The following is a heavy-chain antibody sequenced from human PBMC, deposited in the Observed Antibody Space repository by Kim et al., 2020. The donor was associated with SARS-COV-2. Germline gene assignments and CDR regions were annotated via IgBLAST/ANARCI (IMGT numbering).Heavy chain of an antibody. Sequence: TTCNPSLKSRVTISVDTSKNQFSLKLSSVTTADTAVYYCARRSSLGGFDYWGQGTLVTVSS. CDR2: T. CDR3: ARRSSLGGFDY. D-gene: IGHD6-13*01. J-gene: IGHJ4*02. V-gene: IGHV4-59*08.